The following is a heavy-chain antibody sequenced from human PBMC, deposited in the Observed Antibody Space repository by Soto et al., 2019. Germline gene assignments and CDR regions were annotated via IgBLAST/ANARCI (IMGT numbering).Heavy chain of an antibody. CDR1: GPTFPSSW. J-gene: IGHJ6*02. CDR2: IYPGDSDT. V-gene: IGHV5-51*01. Sequence: RESLKISCEGPGPTFPSSWSGWVRQMPGQGVVRMGIIYPGDSDTKYNPAFQGQVTISADKSTITTYLRWTSPKASDTAIYYCAASICYYGSDVGGQGTTVTVSS. CDR3: AASICYYGSDV.